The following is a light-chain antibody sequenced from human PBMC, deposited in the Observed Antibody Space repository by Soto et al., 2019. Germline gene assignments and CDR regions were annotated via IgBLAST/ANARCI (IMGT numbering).Light chain of an antibody. Sequence: QSALTQPPSVSGSPGQSVTISCTGTSSDVGSYNRVSWYQQPPGTAPKVMIYDVSNRPSGVPDRFSGSKSGNTASLTISGLQAEDKSDYYCSSYTSSSTYVFGTGTKLTVL. CDR3: SSYTSSSTYV. J-gene: IGLJ1*01. V-gene: IGLV2-18*02. CDR1: SSDVGSYNR. CDR2: DVS.